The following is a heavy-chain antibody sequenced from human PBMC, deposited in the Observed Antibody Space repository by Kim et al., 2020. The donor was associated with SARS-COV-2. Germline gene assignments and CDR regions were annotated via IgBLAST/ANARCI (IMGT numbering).Heavy chain of an antibody. CDR3: ARLEGDGYSYGYGRIVAFDY. D-gene: IGHD5-18*01. CDR1: GYTFTSYY. Sequence: ASVKVSCKASGYTFTSYYMHWVRQAPGQGLEWMGIINPSGGSTSYAQKFQGRVTMTRDTSTSTVYMELSSLRSEDTAVYYCARLEGDGYSYGYGRIVAFDYWGQGTLVTVSS. V-gene: IGHV1-46*01. CDR2: INPSGGST. J-gene: IGHJ4*02.